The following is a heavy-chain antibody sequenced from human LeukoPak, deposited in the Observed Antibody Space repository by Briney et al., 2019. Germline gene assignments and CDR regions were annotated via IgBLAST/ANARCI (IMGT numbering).Heavy chain of an antibody. CDR1: GGSISSSSYY. J-gene: IGHJ4*02. D-gene: IGHD6-13*01. V-gene: IGHV4-39*01. CDR2: IYYSGGT. Sequence: PSETLSLTCTVSGGSISSSSYYWGWIRQPPGKGLGWIGSIYYSGGTYYNPSLKSRVTISVDTSKNQFSLKLSSVTAADTAVYYCARHVIAAAGDAFDYWGQGTLVTVSS. CDR3: ARHVIAAAGDAFDY.